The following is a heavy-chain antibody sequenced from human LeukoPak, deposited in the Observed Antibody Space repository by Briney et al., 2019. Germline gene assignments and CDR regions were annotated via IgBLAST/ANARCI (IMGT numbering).Heavy chain of an antibody. CDR1: GFTFSSYA. CDR3: ASLTTGRTYYYDSSGYGD. V-gene: IGHV3-30-3*01. J-gene: IGHJ4*02. Sequence: PGGSLRLSCAASGFTFSSYAMHWVRQAPGKGLEWVAVISYDGSNKYYADSVKGRFTISRDNSKNTLYLQMNSLRAEDTAVYYCASLTTGRTYYYDSSGYGDWGQGTLVTVSS. CDR2: ISYDGSNK. D-gene: IGHD3-22*01.